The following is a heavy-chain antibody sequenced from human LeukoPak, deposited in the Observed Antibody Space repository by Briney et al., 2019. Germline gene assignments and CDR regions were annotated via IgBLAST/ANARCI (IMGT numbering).Heavy chain of an antibody. J-gene: IGHJ4*02. D-gene: IGHD5-18*01. V-gene: IGHV3-7*01. CDR3: ARDLSGVTGYTYGRGIDY. Sequence: GGSLRLSCAASGFRFSSYEMNWVRQAPGKGLEWVANIKKDGSEKYYVDSVKGRFTISRDNAKTSLYLQMNSLRAEDTAVYYCARDLSGVTGYTYGRGIDYWGQGTLVTVSS. CDR2: IKKDGSEK. CDR1: GFRFSSYE.